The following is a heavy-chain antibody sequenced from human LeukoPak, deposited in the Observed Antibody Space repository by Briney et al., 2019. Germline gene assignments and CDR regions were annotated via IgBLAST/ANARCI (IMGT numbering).Heavy chain of an antibody. Sequence: GGSLRLSCAASGFTFSSYGMHWVRQAPGKGLEWVSVISYDGSNKYYADSVTGRFTISRDNSKNTLYLQMNSLRAEDTAVYYCAKDQGGSGYSALDYWGQGTLVTVSS. D-gene: IGHD3-22*01. CDR2: ISYDGSNK. V-gene: IGHV3-30*18. CDR3: AKDQGGSGYSALDY. CDR1: GFTFSSYG. J-gene: IGHJ4*02.